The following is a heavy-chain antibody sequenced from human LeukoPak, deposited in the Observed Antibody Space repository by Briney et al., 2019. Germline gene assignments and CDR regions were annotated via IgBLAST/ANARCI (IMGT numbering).Heavy chain of an antibody. Sequence: PGGSLRLSCAASGFTFDDYAMHWVRQAPGKGLEWVSLISGDGTTTYYADSVKGRFTISRDNSKNSLYLQMNSLRTEDTALYYCAKGHFDSKDYLDYWGQGTLVTVSS. D-gene: IGHD3-9*01. CDR3: AKGHFDSKDYLDY. J-gene: IGHJ4*02. CDR2: ISGDGTTT. V-gene: IGHV3-43*02. CDR1: GFTFDDYA.